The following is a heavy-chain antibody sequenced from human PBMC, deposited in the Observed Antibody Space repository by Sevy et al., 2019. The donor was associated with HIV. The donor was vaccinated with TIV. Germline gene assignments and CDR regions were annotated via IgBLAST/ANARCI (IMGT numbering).Heavy chain of an antibody. J-gene: IGHJ4*02. D-gene: IGHD6-19*01. Sequence: GGSLRLSCGASGFTFSRYSMNWVRQAPGKGLEWVSSISSGNSYIYYADSVKGRFTISRDNAKNSLYLHMNSLRAEDTAVYYCARGSGAVVAGNYFDYWGQRILVTASS. CDR1: GFTFSRYS. CDR3: ARGSGAVVAGNYFDY. V-gene: IGHV3-21*01. CDR2: ISSGNSYI.